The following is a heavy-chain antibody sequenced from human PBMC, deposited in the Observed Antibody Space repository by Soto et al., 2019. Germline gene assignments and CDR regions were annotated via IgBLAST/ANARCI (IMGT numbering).Heavy chain of an antibody. CDR1: GGTFDNYA. Sequence: QVQLVQSGAEVKKPGSSVKVSCKASGGTFDNYAITWVRQAPGQGLEWMAGIIPMLDSANYAEKFQDRVTVPAFEATSTAYMEVSSLRSEDTAVYYWARTYHYDSVSKTYFYYGMDVWGQGTTVTVAS. J-gene: IGHJ6*02. CDR2: IIPMLDSA. CDR3: ARTYHYDSVSKTYFYYGMDV. V-gene: IGHV1-69*12. D-gene: IGHD3-22*01.